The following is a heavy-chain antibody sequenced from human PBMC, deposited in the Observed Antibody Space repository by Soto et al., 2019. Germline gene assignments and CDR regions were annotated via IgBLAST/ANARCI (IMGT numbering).Heavy chain of an antibody. CDR3: ARGQYSSSWYYCDY. D-gene: IGHD6-13*01. CDR2: IDGSGSHP. J-gene: IGHJ4*02. CDR1: GFTFSDYY. V-gene: IGHV3-11*05. Sequence: QVRLVESGGGLVKPGGSLRLSCAASGFTFSDYYMTWIRQTPGKGLEWVSYIDGSGSHPHYEDPVKGQFTVSRDNAKNSLYLQMNSLRAEDPAVYSCARGQYSSSWYYCDYWGQGTVVTVSS.